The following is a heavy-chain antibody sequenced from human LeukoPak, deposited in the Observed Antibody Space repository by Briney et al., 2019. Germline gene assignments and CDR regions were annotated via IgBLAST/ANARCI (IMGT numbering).Heavy chain of an antibody. Sequence: GSLRLSCAASGFTFSDYYMSWIRQAPGKGLEWVSYISSSGSTIYYADSVKGRFTTSRDNAKNSLYLQMNSLRAEDTAVYYCANYGSGTVGGGNYYYYYMDVWGKGTTVTVSS. J-gene: IGHJ6*03. V-gene: IGHV3-11*04. CDR3: ANYGSGTVGGGNYYYYYMDV. CDR1: GFTFSDYY. D-gene: IGHD3-10*01. CDR2: ISSSGSTI.